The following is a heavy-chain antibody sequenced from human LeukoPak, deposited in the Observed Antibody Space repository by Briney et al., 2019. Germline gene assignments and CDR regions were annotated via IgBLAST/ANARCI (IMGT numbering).Heavy chain of an antibody. J-gene: IGHJ3*02. Sequence: GASVKVSYKASGYTFTSYGISWVRQAPGQGLEWMGWISAYNGNTNYAQKLQGRVTMTTDTSTSTAYMELRSLRSDDTAVYYCARDIVVVVANHDAFDIWGQGTMVTVSS. CDR3: ARDIVVVVANHDAFDI. D-gene: IGHD2-15*01. CDR2: ISAYNGNT. V-gene: IGHV1-18*01. CDR1: GYTFTSYG.